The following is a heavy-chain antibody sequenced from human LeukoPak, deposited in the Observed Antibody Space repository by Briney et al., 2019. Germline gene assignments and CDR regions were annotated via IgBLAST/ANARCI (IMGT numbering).Heavy chain of an antibody. CDR1: GITFSSYA. Sequence: GGSLRLSCAASGITFSSYAMSWVRQAPGKGLEWASGIGTAGDIYYPGSVKGRFTISRENAKNSLYLQVNSLRAGDTAVYYCARAGYSSTWYSRYFDLWGRGTLVTVSS. CDR2: IGTAGDI. D-gene: IGHD6-13*01. V-gene: IGHV3-13*01. J-gene: IGHJ2*01. CDR3: ARAGYSSTWYSRYFDL.